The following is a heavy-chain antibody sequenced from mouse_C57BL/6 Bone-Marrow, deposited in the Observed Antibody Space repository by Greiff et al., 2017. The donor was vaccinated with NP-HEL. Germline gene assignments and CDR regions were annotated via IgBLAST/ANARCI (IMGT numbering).Heavy chain of an antibody. CDR1: GFTFSDYY. V-gene: IGHV5-12*01. D-gene: IGHD1-1*01. J-gene: IGHJ1*03. CDR3: ARHYYGSSFYWYFDV. Sequence: EVQGVESGGGLVQPGGSLKLSCAASGFTFSDYYMYWVRQTPEKRLEWVAYISNGGGSTYYPDTVKGRFTISRDNAKNTLYLQMSRLKSEDTAMYYCARHYYGSSFYWYFDVWGTGTTVTVSS. CDR2: ISNGGGST.